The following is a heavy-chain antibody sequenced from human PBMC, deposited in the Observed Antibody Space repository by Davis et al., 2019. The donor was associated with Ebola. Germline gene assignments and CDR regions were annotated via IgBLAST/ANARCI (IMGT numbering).Heavy chain of an antibody. D-gene: IGHD3-22*01. Sequence: PGGSLRLSCTASGFTFGDYAMSWVRQAPGKGLEWVGRIKSKTDGGTTDYAAPVKGRFTISRDDSKNTLYLQMNSLKTEDTAVYYCTSRYYYDSSGYYYNNYWGQGTLVTVSS. J-gene: IGHJ4*02. V-gene: IGHV3-15*01. CDR1: GFTFGDYA. CDR3: TSRYYYDSSGYYYNNY. CDR2: IKSKTDGGTT.